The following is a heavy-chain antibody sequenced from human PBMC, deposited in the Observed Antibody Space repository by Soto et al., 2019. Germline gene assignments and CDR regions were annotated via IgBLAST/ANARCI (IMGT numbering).Heavy chain of an antibody. D-gene: IGHD3-3*01. CDR1: GYTFTGYY. J-gene: IGHJ3*02. CDR3: ARALRRFDAFDI. Sequence: ASVKVSCKASGYTFTGYYIHWVRQAPGQGLEWMGWISPNSGGTKDAQIFQGRVTMTRDTSINTAYAELSRLRSDDTALYYCARALRRFDAFDIWGQGTMVTVSS. V-gene: IGHV1-2*02. CDR2: ISPNSGGT.